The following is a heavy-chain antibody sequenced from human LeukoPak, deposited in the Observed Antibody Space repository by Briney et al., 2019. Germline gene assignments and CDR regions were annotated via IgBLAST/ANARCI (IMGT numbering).Heavy chain of an antibody. CDR2: IHHNGSI. J-gene: IGHJ6*03. Sequence: SGTLSLTCAVSGVSISSNLWWTWVRQPPGKGLEWIAEIHHNGSINYNPSLKSRVTISVDTSKNQFPLKLSSVTAADTAVYYCARLDMVRGALYYYYYMDVWGKGTTVTVSS. CDR3: ARLDMVRGALYYYYYMDV. CDR1: GVSISSNLW. D-gene: IGHD3-10*01. V-gene: IGHV4-4*02.